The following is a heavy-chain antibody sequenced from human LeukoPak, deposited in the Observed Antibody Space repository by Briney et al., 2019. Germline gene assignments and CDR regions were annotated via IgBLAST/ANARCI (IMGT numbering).Heavy chain of an antibody. CDR3: ARGYSSSWYLNWFDP. Sequence: SETLSLTCAVYGGSFSGYYWSWIRQPPGKGLEWIGEINHSGSTNYNPSLKSRVTTSVDTSKNQFSLKLSSVTAADTAVYYCARGYSSSWYLNWFDPWGQGTLVTVSS. J-gene: IGHJ5*02. CDR1: GGSFSGYY. V-gene: IGHV4-34*01. D-gene: IGHD6-13*01. CDR2: INHSGST.